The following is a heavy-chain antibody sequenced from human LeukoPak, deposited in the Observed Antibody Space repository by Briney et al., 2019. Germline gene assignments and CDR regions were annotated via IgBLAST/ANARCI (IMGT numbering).Heavy chain of an antibody. D-gene: IGHD3-3*01. Sequence: PGGSLRLSCAASGCTFSSYAMSWVRQAPGKGLEWVSGISGSGGSTYYADSVKGRFTISRDNSKNTLFLQMDSLRAEDTAIYYCAKVPYYDFWSGYSYYFDYWGQGTLVTVSP. CDR3: AKVPYYDFWSGYSYYFDY. CDR2: ISGSGGST. J-gene: IGHJ4*02. CDR1: GCTFSSYA. V-gene: IGHV3-23*01.